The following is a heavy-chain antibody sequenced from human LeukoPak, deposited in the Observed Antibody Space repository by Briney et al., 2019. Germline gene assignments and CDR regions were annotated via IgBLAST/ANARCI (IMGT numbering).Heavy chain of an antibody. CDR1: GRSFSGYY. V-gene: IGHV4-34*01. CDR2: INHSGST. CDR3: ARGLGTYDFWSGYSPYGSGPNWFDP. J-gene: IGHJ5*02. Sequence: SETLSLTCAVYGRSFSGYYWSWIRQPPGKGLEWIGEINHSGSTNYNPSLKSRVTISVDTSKNQFSLKLSSVTAADTAVYYCARGLGTYDFWSGYSPYGSGPNWFDPWGQGTLVTVSS. D-gene: IGHD3-3*01.